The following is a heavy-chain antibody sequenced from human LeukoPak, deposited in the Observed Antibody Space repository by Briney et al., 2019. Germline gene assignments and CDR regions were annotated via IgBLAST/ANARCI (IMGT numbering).Heavy chain of an antibody. Sequence: GASVKVSCKASGYTFTSYGISWVRQAPGQGLEWMGWISAYNGNTNYAQKLQGRVTMTTDTSTSTAYMELRSLRSDDTAVYYCARVGSSWYQIPTNWFDPWGQGTLVTVSS. J-gene: IGHJ5*02. D-gene: IGHD6-13*01. CDR3: ARVGSSWYQIPTNWFDP. CDR1: GYTFTSYG. CDR2: ISAYNGNT. V-gene: IGHV1-18*01.